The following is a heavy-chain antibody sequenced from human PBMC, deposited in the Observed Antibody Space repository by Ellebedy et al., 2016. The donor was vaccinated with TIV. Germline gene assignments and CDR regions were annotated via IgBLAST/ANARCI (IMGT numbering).Heavy chain of an antibody. CDR3: ARWFGELLYVRWFDP. CDR1: GGSISRSSYY. CDR2: IYYTGRT. D-gene: IGHD3-10*01. Sequence: SETLSLTCTVSGGSISRSSYYWGWIRQSPQKGLEWIGSIYYTGRTFYNPSLKSRVAISLDTSKNQFSLKLSSLTVADTAVYYCARWFGELLYVRWFDPWGQGTLVTVSS. J-gene: IGHJ5*02. V-gene: IGHV4-39*01.